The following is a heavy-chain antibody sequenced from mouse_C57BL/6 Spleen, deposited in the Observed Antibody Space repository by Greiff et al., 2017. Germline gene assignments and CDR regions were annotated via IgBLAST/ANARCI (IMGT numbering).Heavy chain of an antibody. Sequence: VQLQQSGPELVKPGASVKISCKASGYAFSSSWMNWVKQRPGKGLEWIGRIYPGDGDTNYNGKFKGKATLTADKSSSTAYMQLSSLTSEDSAVYFCARSWTAQALDYWGQGTTLTVSS. D-gene: IGHD3-2*02. CDR2: IYPGDGDT. CDR1: GYAFSSSW. J-gene: IGHJ2*01. V-gene: IGHV1-82*01. CDR3: ARSWTAQALDY.